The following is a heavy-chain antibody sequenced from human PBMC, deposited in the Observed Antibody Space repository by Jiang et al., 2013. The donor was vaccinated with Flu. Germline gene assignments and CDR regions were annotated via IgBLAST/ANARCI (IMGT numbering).Heavy chain of an antibody. D-gene: IGHD1-26*01. CDR2: IYSSGST. J-gene: IGHJ4*02. V-gene: IGHV4-4*07. Sequence: GSGLVKPSETLSLTCTVSGASISSYYWSWIRQPAGKGLEWIGRIYSSGSTNYNPTLKSRVIMSADTSKNQFSLKLTSVTAADTAVYFCARGPYSSNYYSVDYWGQGTLVTVSS. CDR3: ARGPYSSNYYSVDY. CDR1: GASISSYY.